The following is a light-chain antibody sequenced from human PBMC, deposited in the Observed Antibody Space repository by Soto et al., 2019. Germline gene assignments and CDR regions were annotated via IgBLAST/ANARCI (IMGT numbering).Light chain of an antibody. J-gene: IGKJ2*01. CDR1: QSVYINY. CDR3: QQYGSSPRT. CDR2: GAS. Sequence: EIVLTQSPGTLSLSPGERATLSCRASQSVYINYLAWYQQKPGQAPSLLIFGASSRASGIPDRFSGRGSGTDFTLTISRLEPEDFAVYYCQQYGSSPRTFGQGNRLEIK. V-gene: IGKV3-20*01.